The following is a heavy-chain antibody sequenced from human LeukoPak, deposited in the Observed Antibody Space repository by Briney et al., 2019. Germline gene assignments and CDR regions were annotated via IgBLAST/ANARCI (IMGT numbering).Heavy chain of an antibody. Sequence: SDTLSLTCVVSGYSISSGYQWAWIRQSPGKGLEWIGSIYHTGSAHYNPSLQSRVTISVDTSNNRFSLKLNSVTAADTAIYYCARDSRWLTPDCTSTSCYENYFDPWGQGTLVTVSS. J-gene: IGHJ5*02. D-gene: IGHD2-2*01. CDR1: GYSISSGYQ. CDR2: IYHTGSA. CDR3: ARDSRWLTPDCTSTSCYENYFDP. V-gene: IGHV4-38-2*02.